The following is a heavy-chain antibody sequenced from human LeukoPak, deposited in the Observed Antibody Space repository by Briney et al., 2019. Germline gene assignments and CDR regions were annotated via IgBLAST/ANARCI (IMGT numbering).Heavy chain of an antibody. CDR3: ARRPYYSGYDY. V-gene: IGHV4-4*07. Sequence: PSETLSLTCTVSGGSISGYYWSWIRQPAGKGLEWIGRIYASGSTNYNPSLKSRVTMSVDTSKNQFSLKLSSVTAADTAVYYCARRPYYSGYDYWGQGTLVTVSS. CDR1: GGSISGYY. D-gene: IGHD5-12*01. J-gene: IGHJ4*02. CDR2: IYASGST.